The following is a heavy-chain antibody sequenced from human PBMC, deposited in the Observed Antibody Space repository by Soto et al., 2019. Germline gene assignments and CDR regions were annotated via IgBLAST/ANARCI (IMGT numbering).Heavy chain of an antibody. CDR3: AKVLGSDSGSYWVFGYGMDV. D-gene: IGHD1-26*01. Sequence: QVQLVESGGGVVQPGRSLRLSCAASGFTFSSYGMHWVRQAPGKGLEWVAVISYDGSNKYYADSVEGRFTISRDNSKNTLYLQMNSLRAEDTAVYYCAKVLGSDSGSYWVFGYGMDVWGQGTTVTVSS. V-gene: IGHV3-30*18. J-gene: IGHJ6*02. CDR2: ISYDGSNK. CDR1: GFTFSSYG.